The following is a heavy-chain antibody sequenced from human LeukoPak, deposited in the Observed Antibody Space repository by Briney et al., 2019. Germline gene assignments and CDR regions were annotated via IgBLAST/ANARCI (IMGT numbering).Heavy chain of an antibody. CDR3: ARESESGYSYGYGY. D-gene: IGHD5-18*01. V-gene: IGHV1-2*02. CDR1: GYTFTGYY. Sequence: ASVKVSCKASGYTFTGYYMHWVRQAPGQGLEWMGWINPNSGGTNYAQKFQGRVTMTRDTSISTAYMELSRLRSDDTAVYYCARESESGYSYGYGYWGQGTLVTVSS. CDR2: INPNSGGT. J-gene: IGHJ4*02.